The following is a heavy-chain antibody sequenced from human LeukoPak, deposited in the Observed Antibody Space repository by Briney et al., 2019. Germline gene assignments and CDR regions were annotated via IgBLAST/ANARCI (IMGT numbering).Heavy chain of an antibody. Sequence: MASETLSLTCAVYGGSFSGYYWSWIRQPPGKGLEWIGEINHSGSTNYNPSLKSRVTISVDTSKNQFSLKLSSVTAADTAVYYCARGRFENVTTVKTGGGVSYFDYWGQGTLVTVSS. CDR2: INHSGST. V-gene: IGHV4-34*01. CDR1: GGSFSGYY. D-gene: IGHD4-11*01. J-gene: IGHJ4*02. CDR3: ARGRFENVTTVKTGGGVSYFDY.